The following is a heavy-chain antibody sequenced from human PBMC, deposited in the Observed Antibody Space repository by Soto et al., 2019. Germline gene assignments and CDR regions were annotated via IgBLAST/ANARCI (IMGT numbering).Heavy chain of an antibody. J-gene: IGHJ5*02. CDR2: IYPGDSDT. V-gene: IGHV5-51*01. CDR3: ARHVAAARKLYWFDP. D-gene: IGHD6-13*01. CDR1: GYSFTTYW. Sequence: PGESLKISCKGSGYSFTTYWIGWVRQMPVKGLEWMGIIYPGDSDTRYSPSFQGQVTISADKSISTAYLQWSSLKASDTAMYYCARHVAAARKLYWFDPWGQGTLVTVSS.